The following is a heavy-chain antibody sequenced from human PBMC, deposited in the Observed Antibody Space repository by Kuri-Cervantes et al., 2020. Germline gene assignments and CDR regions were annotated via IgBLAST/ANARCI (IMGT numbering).Heavy chain of an antibody. D-gene: IGHD6-19*01. CDR3: ARGGIAVAGHGGYDY. V-gene: IGHV4-61*01. Sequence: SETLSLTCTVSGGSVSSGSYYWSWIRQPPGKGLEWIGYIYYSGSTNYNPSLKSRVTISVDTSKNQFSLKLSSVTAADTAVYYCARGGIAVAGHGGYDYRGQGTLVTVSS. J-gene: IGHJ4*02. CDR2: IYYSGST. CDR1: GGSVSSGSYY.